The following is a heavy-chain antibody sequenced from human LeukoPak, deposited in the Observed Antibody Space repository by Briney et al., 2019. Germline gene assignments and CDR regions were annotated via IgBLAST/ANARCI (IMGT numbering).Heavy chain of an antibody. J-gene: IGHJ4*02. Sequence: ASVKVSCKASGYTFTAYYIHWGRQAPGQGLEWMGWINPNSGGTNYAQKFQGRVTKTRDTSISTAYLELSRLRSDDPAVYYCTRVGSGGSSWASPNFDYWGQGTLVTVSS. D-gene: IGHD6-13*01. V-gene: IGHV1-2*02. CDR1: GYTFTAYY. CDR2: INPNSGGT. CDR3: TRVGSGGSSWASPNFDY.